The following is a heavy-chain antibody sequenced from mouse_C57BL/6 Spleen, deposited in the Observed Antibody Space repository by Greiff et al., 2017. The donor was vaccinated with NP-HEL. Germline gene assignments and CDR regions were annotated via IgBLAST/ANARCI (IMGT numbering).Heavy chain of an antibody. CDR1: GYTFTDYN. J-gene: IGHJ2*01. D-gene: IGHD2-4*01. Sequence: VQLKESGPELVKPGASVKIPCKASGYTFTDYNMDWVKQSHGKSLEWIGDINPNNGGTIYNQKFKGKATLTVDKSSSTAYMELRSLTSEDTAVYYCARSTDYDGPYYFDYWGQGTTLTVSS. CDR2: INPNNGGT. V-gene: IGHV1-18*01. CDR3: ARSTDYDGPYYFDY.